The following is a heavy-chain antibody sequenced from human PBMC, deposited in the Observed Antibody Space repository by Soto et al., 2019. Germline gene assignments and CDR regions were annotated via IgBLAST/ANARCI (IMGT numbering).Heavy chain of an antibody. D-gene: IGHD1-1*01. V-gene: IGHV4-30-4*01. CDR2: IYYSRST. Sequence: QVQLQESGPGLVKPSQTLSLTCTVSGGSISSGDYYWSWIRQPPGEGLEWIGYIYYSRSTYYNPSLKSRVTISVDTSKNQFSLKLSSVTAADTAVYYCAREPPPYWNDVGAGFDPWGQGTLVTVSS. CDR1: GGSISSGDYY. CDR3: AREPPPYWNDVGAGFDP. J-gene: IGHJ5*01.